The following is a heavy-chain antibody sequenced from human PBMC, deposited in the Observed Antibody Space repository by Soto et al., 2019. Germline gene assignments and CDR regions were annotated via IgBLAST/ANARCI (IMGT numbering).Heavy chain of an antibody. Sequence: ASEKVSCKASGYTFTGYYMHWVRQAPGQGLEWMGWINPNSGGTNYAQKFQGRVTMTRDTSISTAYIELSRLRSDDTAVYYCARVDNSSGYLYYFDYWGQGTLVTVSS. CDR3: ARVDNSSGYLYYFDY. D-gene: IGHD3-22*01. V-gene: IGHV1-2*02. CDR2: INPNSGGT. CDR1: GYTFTGYY. J-gene: IGHJ4*02.